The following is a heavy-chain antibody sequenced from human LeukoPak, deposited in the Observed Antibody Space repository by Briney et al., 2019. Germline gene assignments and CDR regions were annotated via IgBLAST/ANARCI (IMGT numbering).Heavy chain of an antibody. J-gene: IGHJ4*02. Sequence: GGSLRLSCAASGFTFSSYSMNWVRQAPGKGLEWVSSISSSSSYIYYADSVKGRFTISRDNAKNSLYLQMNSLRAEDTAVYYCARGVAAADIRLDYWGQGTLVTVSS. CDR2: ISSSSSYI. CDR3: ARGVAAADIRLDY. D-gene: IGHD6-13*01. V-gene: IGHV3-21*01. CDR1: GFTFSSYS.